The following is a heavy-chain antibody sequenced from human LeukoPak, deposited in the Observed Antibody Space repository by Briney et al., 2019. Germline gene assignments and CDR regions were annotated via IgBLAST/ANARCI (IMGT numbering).Heavy chain of an antibody. Sequence: GGSLRLSCAASGFTFSNAWMNWVRQAPGKGLEWVGRIKSKTDGGTTDYAAPVKGRFTISRDDSKSTLYLQMNSLKTEDTAVYYCTTDPGYSYGTRTDYWGQGTLVTVSS. CDR3: TTDPGYSYGTRTDY. J-gene: IGHJ4*02. CDR1: GFTFSNAW. D-gene: IGHD5-18*01. V-gene: IGHV3-15*07. CDR2: IKSKTDGGTT.